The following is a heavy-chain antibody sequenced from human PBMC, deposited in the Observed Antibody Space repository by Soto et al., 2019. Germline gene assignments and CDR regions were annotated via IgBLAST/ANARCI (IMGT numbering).Heavy chain of an antibody. J-gene: IGHJ4*02. CDR1: GYSFTSYW. D-gene: IGHD5-18*01. Sequence: EVQLVQSGAEVKKPGESLRISCKGSGYSFTSYWISWVRQMPGKGLEWVGRMDPSDSYTNYSPSFQGHVTISADKSISAAYLQWSSLKASDTATYYCAGQVWSTFQDFWGQGTLVTVSS. CDR2: MDPSDSYT. V-gene: IGHV5-10-1*03. CDR3: AGQVWSTFQDF.